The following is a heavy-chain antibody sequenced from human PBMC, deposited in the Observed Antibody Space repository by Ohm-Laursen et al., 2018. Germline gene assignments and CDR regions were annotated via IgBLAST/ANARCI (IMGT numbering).Heavy chain of an antibody. CDR3: ARDLTPGYSSSWAPDDAFEI. CDR1: GFTFSSYG. J-gene: IGHJ3*02. CDR2: IWFDGNNK. V-gene: IGHV3-33*01. D-gene: IGHD6-13*01. Sequence: SLRLSCAASGFTFSSYGLHWVRQAPGKGLEWLAGIWFDGNNKYYAESVRGRFTISRDNSKNTLYLQMNSLRAEDTAVYYCARDLTPGYSSSWAPDDAFEIWGQGTMVTVSS.